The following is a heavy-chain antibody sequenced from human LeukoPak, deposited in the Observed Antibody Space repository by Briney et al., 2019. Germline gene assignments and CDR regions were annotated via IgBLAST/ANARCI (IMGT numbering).Heavy chain of an antibody. J-gene: IGHJ4*02. CDR3: ASGAADGYNFGFDY. D-gene: IGHD5-24*01. CDR2: IHSSGSA. CDR1: GASLNDYY. Sequence: SETLSLTCTVSGASLNDYYWSWVRQPPGKALEWIGFIHSSGSANSNPSLTSRVTISIDTSKNQFSLNLRSLTAADTAVYFCASGAADGYNFGFDYWGQGTLAAVSS. V-gene: IGHV4-59*12.